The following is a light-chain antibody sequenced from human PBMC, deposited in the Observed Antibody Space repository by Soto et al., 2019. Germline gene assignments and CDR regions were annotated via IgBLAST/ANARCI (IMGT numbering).Light chain of an antibody. V-gene: IGKV3-11*01. CDR1: QSVSSY. Sequence: EIVLIQSPATLSLSPGERATLSCRASQSVSSYLAWYQQKPGQAPSLLIYDASNRATGIPARFSGSGSGTDFTLTISSLEPEDFAVYYCQQRSNWPRTFGQGTKLEIK. J-gene: IGKJ2*01. CDR2: DAS. CDR3: QQRSNWPRT.